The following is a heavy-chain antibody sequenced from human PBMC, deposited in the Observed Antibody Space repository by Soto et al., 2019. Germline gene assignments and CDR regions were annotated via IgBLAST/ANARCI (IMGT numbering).Heavy chain of an antibody. V-gene: IGHV4-34*01. CDR1: GGSFSCYY. D-gene: IGHD6-13*01. Sequence: SETLSLTCAVYGGSFSCYYWIWIRQPPGKGLEWIGEINHSGSTNYNPSLKSRVTISVDTSKNQFSLKLSSVTAADTAVYYCARGRYSSSWYRVNYYYYYGMDVWGQGTTVTVSS. J-gene: IGHJ6*02. CDR3: ARGRYSSSWYRVNYYYYYGMDV. CDR2: INHSGST.